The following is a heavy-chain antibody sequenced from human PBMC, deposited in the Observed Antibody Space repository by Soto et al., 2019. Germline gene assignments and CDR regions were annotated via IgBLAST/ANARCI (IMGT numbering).Heavy chain of an antibody. J-gene: IGHJ5*02. D-gene: IGHD5-18*01. V-gene: IGHV4-59*01. Sequence: QVQLQESGPGLVKPSDTLSLTCTVSGGSISTYYWTWIRQPPGKGLEWIGYIHYSGSTNYNPSLKGRVTILVDMSKNQFSLELRSVTAADTAVYYCAGDRSYNYGYWWFDPWGQGTLVTVSS. CDR2: IHYSGST. CDR1: GGSISTYY. CDR3: AGDRSYNYGYWWFDP.